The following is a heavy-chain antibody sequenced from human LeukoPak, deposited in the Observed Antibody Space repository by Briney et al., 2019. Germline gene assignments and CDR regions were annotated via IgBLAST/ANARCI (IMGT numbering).Heavy chain of an antibody. CDR3: ARGPYLAIDY. J-gene: IGHJ4*02. CDR2: ITGDSGSI. Sequence: GGSLRLSCAASGFTFGSSEINWMRQPPGRGPQWVSSITGDSGSIHYADSVKGRFTISRDRDSGKILVYLDMNSLRAEDTAVYYCARGPYLAIDYWGQGTLVAVSS. D-gene: IGHD5-12*01. V-gene: IGHV3-48*03. CDR1: GFTFGSSE.